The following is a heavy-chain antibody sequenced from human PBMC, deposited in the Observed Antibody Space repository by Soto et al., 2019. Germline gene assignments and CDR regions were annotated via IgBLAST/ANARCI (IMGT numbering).Heavy chain of an antibody. CDR2: ISSSSSYT. Sequence: GGSLRLSCTASGFTFSDYYMSWIRQAPGKGLEWVSYISSSSSYTNYADSVKGRFTISRDNAKNSLYLQMNSLRAEDTAVYYCARDWPNSKDRDYYYYGMDVWGQGTTVTVSS. D-gene: IGHD4-4*01. V-gene: IGHV3-11*06. CDR3: ARDWPNSKDRDYYYYGMDV. CDR1: GFTFSDYY. J-gene: IGHJ6*02.